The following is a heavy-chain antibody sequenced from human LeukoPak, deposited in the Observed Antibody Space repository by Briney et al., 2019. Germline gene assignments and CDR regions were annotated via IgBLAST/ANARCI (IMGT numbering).Heavy chain of an antibody. D-gene: IGHD5-18*01. CDR3: ARVGAIQLWPEGYYFDY. V-gene: IGHV4-59*01. CDR2: IYYSGST. Sequence: PSETLSLTCTVSGGSISSYYWSWIRQPPGKGLEWIGYIYYSGSTNYNPSLKSRVTISVDTSKNQFSLKLSSVTAADTAVYYCARVGAIQLWPEGYYFDYWGQGTLVTVSS. CDR1: GGSISSYY. J-gene: IGHJ4*02.